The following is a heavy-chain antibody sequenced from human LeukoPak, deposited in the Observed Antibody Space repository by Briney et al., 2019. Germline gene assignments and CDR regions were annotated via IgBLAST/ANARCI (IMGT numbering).Heavy chain of an antibody. Sequence: GGSLRLSCADSGFTFSSYRMNWVRQAPGKGLEWVSYISSSSSTIYYADSVKGRFTISRDNAKNSLYLQMNSLRAEDTAVYYCARDLTYYYDSSGYYWGQGTLVTVSS. CDR1: GFTFSSYR. J-gene: IGHJ4*02. D-gene: IGHD3-22*01. CDR2: ISSSSSTI. CDR3: ARDLTYYYDSSGYY. V-gene: IGHV3-48*01.